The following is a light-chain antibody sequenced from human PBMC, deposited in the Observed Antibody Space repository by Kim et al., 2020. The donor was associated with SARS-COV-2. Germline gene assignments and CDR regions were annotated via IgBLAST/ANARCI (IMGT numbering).Light chain of an antibody. J-gene: IGKJ2*01. CDR2: EAF. CDR3: QQYNSYSYT. Sequence: DIQMTQSPSTLSASVGDRVTITCRASQSISSWLAWYQQKPGKAPKLLIYEAFSLESGVPSRFSGSGSGTEFTLTISSLQPDDFATYYCQQYNSYSYTFGQGTKLEI. V-gene: IGKV1-5*03. CDR1: QSISSW.